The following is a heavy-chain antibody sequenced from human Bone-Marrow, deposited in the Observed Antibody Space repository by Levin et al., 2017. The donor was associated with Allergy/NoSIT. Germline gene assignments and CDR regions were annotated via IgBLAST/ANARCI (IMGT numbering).Heavy chain of an antibody. V-gene: IGHV5-51*01. J-gene: IGHJ3*02. CDR3: ARPPAYYDSSGYSI. D-gene: IGHD3-22*01. CDR1: GYSFTSYW. Sequence: ASVKVSCKGSGYSFTSYWIGWVRQMPGKGLEWMGIIYPGDSDTRYSPSFQGQVTISADKSISTAYLQWSSLKASDTAMYYCARPPAYYDSSGYSIWGQGTMVTVSS. CDR2: IYPGDSDT.